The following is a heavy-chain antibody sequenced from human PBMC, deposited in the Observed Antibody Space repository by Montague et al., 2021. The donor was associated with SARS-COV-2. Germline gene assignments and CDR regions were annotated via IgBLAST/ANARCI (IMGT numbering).Heavy chain of an antibody. D-gene: IGHD2-2*01. CDR2: IIHSGST. CDR1: GGSFSGYY. V-gene: IGHV4-34*12. Sequence: SETLSLTCAVYGGSFSGYYWSWIRQPPGKGREEMGEIIHSGSTNYNPSLKSRVTISIDTSKDQFSLKLRPVTAADAAAYYCAGFAYRLLFIASYYGMDVWGQGTTGTVSS. CDR3: AGFAYRLLFIASYYGMDV. J-gene: IGHJ6*02.